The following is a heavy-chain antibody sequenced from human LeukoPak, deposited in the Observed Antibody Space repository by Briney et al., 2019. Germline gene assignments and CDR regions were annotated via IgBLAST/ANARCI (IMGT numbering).Heavy chain of an antibody. CDR1: GYTFTSYG. CDR2: IIPIFGTA. D-gene: IGHD2-2*01. Sequence: SVKVSCKASGYTFTSYGISWVRQAPGQGLEWMGGIIPIFGTANYAQKFQGRVTITADESTSTAYMELSSLRSEDTAVYYCARDRCSSTSCPGQDWGQGTLVTVSS. J-gene: IGHJ4*02. V-gene: IGHV1-69*13. CDR3: ARDRCSSTSCPGQD.